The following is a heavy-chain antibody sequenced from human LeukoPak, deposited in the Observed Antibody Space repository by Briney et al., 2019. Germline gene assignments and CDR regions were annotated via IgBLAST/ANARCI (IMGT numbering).Heavy chain of an antibody. D-gene: IGHD3-10*01. Sequence: SETLSLTCTVSGGSISSYYWSWIRQPPGKGLEWIGYIYYSGSTNYNPSLKSRVTISVDTSKNQFSLKLTSVTAADTAVYYCARGPRFGELLWHWFDPWGQGTLVTVSS. CDR3: ARGPRFGELLWHWFDP. CDR1: GGSISSYY. J-gene: IGHJ5*02. V-gene: IGHV4-59*01. CDR2: IYYSGST.